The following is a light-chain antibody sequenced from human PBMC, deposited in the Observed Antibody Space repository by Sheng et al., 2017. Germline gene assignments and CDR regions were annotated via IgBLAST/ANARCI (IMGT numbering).Light chain of an antibody. Sequence: IVLTQSPGTLSLYPGERGTLSCRASQSVPGNSLAWYHQKAGHAPRLLIFGASSRATGIPERFSGSGYGTDFTLTISRLEPEDFAVYYCQQYGSSVGSFGGGPRWRSN. CDR2: GAS. CDR1: QSVPGNS. J-gene: IGKJ4*01. V-gene: IGKV3-20*01. CDR3: QQYGSSVGS.